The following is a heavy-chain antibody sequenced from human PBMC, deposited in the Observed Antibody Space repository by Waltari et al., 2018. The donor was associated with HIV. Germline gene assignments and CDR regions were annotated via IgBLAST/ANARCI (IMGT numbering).Heavy chain of an antibody. CDR2: ISYYGDNK. J-gene: IGHJ4*02. D-gene: IGHD6-19*01. CDR1: GFTFSRYA. Sequence: QVQLVESGGGVVQPGRSLRLPCAASGFTFSRYAMHWVRQAPGKGLEWVAVISYYGDNKYYADSVKGRFTISRDNSKNTLYLQMNSLRAEDTAVYYCAKGASGWSPGYWGQGTLVTVSS. V-gene: IGHV3-30*18. CDR3: AKGASGWSPGY.